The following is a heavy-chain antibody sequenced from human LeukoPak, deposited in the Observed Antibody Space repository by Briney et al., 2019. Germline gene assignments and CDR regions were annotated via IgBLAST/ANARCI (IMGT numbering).Heavy chain of an antibody. CDR3: AREGVIAARPY. V-gene: IGHV4-59*12. J-gene: IGHJ4*02. CDR1: GGSISSYY. CDR2: IYYSGST. D-gene: IGHD6-6*01. Sequence: SETPSLTCTVSGGSISSYYWSWIRQPPGKGLEWIGYIYYSGSTNYNPSLKSRVTISVDTSKNQFSLKLSSVTAADTAVYYCAREGVIAARPYWGQGTLVTVSS.